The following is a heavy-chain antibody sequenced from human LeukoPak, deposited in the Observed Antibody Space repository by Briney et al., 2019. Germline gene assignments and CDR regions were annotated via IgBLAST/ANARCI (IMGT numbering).Heavy chain of an antibody. V-gene: IGHV4-39*07. D-gene: IGHD5-18*01. J-gene: IGHJ3*02. Sequence: PSETLSLTCTVSGGSISRSSYYWGWIRQPPGKGLGWIGSMYYSGSTYYNPSLKSRVTISVDTSKKQFSLKLSSVTAADTAIYYCARDAGYGADAFDIWGQGTMVTVSS. CDR1: GGSISRSSYY. CDR2: MYYSGST. CDR3: ARDAGYGADAFDI.